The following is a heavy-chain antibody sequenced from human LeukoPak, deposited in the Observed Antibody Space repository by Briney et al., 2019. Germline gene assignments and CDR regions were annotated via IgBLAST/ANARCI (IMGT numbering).Heavy chain of an antibody. V-gene: IGHV3-23*01. J-gene: IGHJ4*02. CDR2: IIVSGTT. D-gene: IGHD6-25*01. CDR3: ATGSVGNADFAS. Sequence: GGSLRLSCAASGFTFSSFSMTWVRQAPGKGLEWVSSIIVSGTTYYADSVKGRFTISRDSFRGTLFLQMDSLRVEDTAVYFCATGSVGNADFASWGQGALATVSS. CDR1: GFTFSSFS.